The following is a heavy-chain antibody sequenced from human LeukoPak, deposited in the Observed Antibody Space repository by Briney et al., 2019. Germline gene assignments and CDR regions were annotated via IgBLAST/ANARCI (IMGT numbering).Heavy chain of an antibody. CDR1: GGSVSSGSYY. J-gene: IGHJ4*02. D-gene: IGHD6-19*01. CDR3: ARATPSRSGLNY. CDR2: VYYSGST. V-gene: IGHV4-61*01. Sequence: SETLSLTCTVSGGSVSSGSYYWSWIRQPPGKGLDWVGYVYYSGSTSYNPSLKSRLTISLDTSRNQFSLKLTSVTAADTAVYYCARATPSRSGLNYWGQGTLDTVSS.